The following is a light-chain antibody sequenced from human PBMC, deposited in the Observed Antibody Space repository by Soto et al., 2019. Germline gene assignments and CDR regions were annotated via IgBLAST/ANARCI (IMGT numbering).Light chain of an antibody. CDR2: GAS. V-gene: IGKV3-15*01. CDR3: QQYNNRLRT. J-gene: IGKJ1*01. CDR1: QSVSSS. Sequence: EIVMTQSPATLSVSPGARVTLSCKASQSVSSSLAWHQQKPGQAPRLLIYGASTRATGIPARFSGSGSGTEFALTISSLQSEDFAVYHCQQYNNRLRTFGQVTTVDI.